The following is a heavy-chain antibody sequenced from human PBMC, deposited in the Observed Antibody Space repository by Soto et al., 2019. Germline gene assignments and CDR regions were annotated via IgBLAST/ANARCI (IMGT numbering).Heavy chain of an antibody. J-gene: IGHJ6*02. Sequence: SLRLSCAASGFTLSSYNMNWVRQAPGKGLEWVSYISGSSDTIYYADSVKGRFTISRDNAKNSLYLQMDSLRDEDTAVYYCARDHGGSTWFVGIYYYFGVDVWGQGTMVTVSS. CDR3: ARDHGGSTWFVGIYYYFGVDV. D-gene: IGHD6-13*01. CDR1: GFTLSSYN. CDR2: ISGSSDTI. V-gene: IGHV3-48*02.